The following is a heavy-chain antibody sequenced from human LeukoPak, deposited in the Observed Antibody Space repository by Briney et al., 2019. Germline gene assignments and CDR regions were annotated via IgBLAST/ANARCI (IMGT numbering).Heavy chain of an antibody. CDR2: IYTSGST. CDR1: GGSISSYY. V-gene: IGHV4-4*07. Sequence: PSETLSLTCTVSGGSISSYYWSWIRQPAGKGLEWIRRIYTSGSTNYNPSLKSRVTMSVDTSKNQFTLKLSSVAAADSAVYYCATDDGEVFDYWGQGTLVTVSS. J-gene: IGHJ4*02. D-gene: IGHD4-17*01. CDR3: ATDDGEVFDY.